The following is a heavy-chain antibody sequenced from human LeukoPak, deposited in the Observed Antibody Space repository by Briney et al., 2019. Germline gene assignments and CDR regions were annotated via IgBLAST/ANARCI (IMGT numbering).Heavy chain of an antibody. CDR3: ARESRGLDSSGYYYDSSGDY. CDR2: INHSGST. CDR1: GGSFSGYY. D-gene: IGHD3-22*01. V-gene: IGHV4-34*01. Sequence: PSETLSLTCAVYGGSFSGYYWSWIRQPSGKGLEWIGEINHSGSTNYNPSLKSRVTISVDTSKNQFSLKLSSVTAADTAVYYCARESRGLDSSGYYYDSSGDYWGQGTLVTVSS. J-gene: IGHJ4*02.